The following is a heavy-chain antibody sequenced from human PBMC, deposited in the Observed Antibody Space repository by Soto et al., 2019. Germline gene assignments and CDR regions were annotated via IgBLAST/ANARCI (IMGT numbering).Heavy chain of an antibody. CDR3: AKAKGVRGAHYYYGMDV. J-gene: IGHJ6*02. D-gene: IGHD3-10*01. CDR1: GFTFSSYG. V-gene: IGHV3-30*18. Sequence: QVQLVESGGGVVQPGRSLRLSCAASGFTFSSYGMHWVRQAPGKGLEWVAVISYDGSNKYYADSVKGRFTISRDNYKNTLYLQMNSLRTEDTAVYYCAKAKGVRGAHYYYGMDVWGQGTTVTVSS. CDR2: ISYDGSNK.